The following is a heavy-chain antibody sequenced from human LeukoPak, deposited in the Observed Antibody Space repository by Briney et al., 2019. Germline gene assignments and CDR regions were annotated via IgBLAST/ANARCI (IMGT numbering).Heavy chain of an antibody. CDR2: IKQDGSEK. Sequence: GWALRLSCAACGLIFRSYWMRWVRQAPGPGLEAVANIKQDGSEKYYVDSVKGRFTISRDNAKNSLYLQMNSLRAEDTAVYYCARDHNWNYAVDYWGQGTLVTVSS. J-gene: IGHJ4*02. CDR1: GLIFRSYW. V-gene: IGHV3-7*01. CDR3: ARDHNWNYAVDY. D-gene: IGHD1-7*01.